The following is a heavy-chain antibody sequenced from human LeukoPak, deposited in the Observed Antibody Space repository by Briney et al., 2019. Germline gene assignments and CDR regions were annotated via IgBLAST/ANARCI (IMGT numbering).Heavy chain of an antibody. CDR3: AKGYYGSGSYGWFDY. J-gene: IGHJ4*02. D-gene: IGHD3-10*01. CDR1: GFTFSSSA. Sequence: GGSLRLSCAASGFTFSSSAMNWVRQAPGKGLEWVSTISGSGDRTYYADSVKGRFTISRDYSKNTLFLQMNSLRAEDTAVYYCAKGYYGSGSYGWFDYWGQGTLVTVSS. V-gene: IGHV3-23*01. CDR2: ISGSGDRT.